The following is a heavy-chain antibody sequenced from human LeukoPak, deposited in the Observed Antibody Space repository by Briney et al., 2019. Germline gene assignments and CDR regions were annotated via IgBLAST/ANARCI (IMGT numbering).Heavy chain of an antibody. D-gene: IGHD6-19*01. CDR2: INTNTGNP. CDR3: AREGCSSGWYHYYGMDV. Sequence: APVKVSCKASGYTFTSYAMNWVRQAPGQGLEWMGWINTNTGNPTYAQGFTGRFVFSLDTSVSTAYLQISSLKAEDTAVYYCAREGCSSGWYHYYGMDVWGQGTTVTVSS. CDR1: GYTFTSYA. J-gene: IGHJ6*02. V-gene: IGHV7-4-1*02.